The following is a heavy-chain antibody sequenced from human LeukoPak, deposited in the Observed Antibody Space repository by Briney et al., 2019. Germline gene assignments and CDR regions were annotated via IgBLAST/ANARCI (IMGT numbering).Heavy chain of an antibody. CDR2: INLHSGGT. J-gene: IGHJ3*02. CDR3: ATATGVRYCSGGSCYSGAFDI. CDR1: GYTLTASY. V-gene: IGHV1-2*02. Sequence: ASVKVSCKASGYTLTASYMHWVRQAPGQGLDWMGWINLHSGGTNYTQKFQGRVTMTRDTSISTAYMELSRLRSDDTAVYYCATATGVRYCSGGSCYSGAFDIWGQGTMVTVSS. D-gene: IGHD2-15*01.